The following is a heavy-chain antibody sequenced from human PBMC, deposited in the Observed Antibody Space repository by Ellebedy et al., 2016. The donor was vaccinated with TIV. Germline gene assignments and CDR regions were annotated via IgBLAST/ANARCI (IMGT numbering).Heavy chain of an antibody. CDR2: IIPIFDTA. D-gene: IGHD3-10*01. J-gene: IGHJ4*02. CDR3: ARDRAVRGVNVAAY. Sequence: SVKVSXXASGGTFSSYAISWVRQAPGQGLEWMGGIIPIFDTANYAQKFQGRVTITADESTSTAYMELSSLRSEDTAVYYCARDRAVRGVNVAAYWGQGTLVTVPS. CDR1: GGTFSSYA. V-gene: IGHV1-69*13.